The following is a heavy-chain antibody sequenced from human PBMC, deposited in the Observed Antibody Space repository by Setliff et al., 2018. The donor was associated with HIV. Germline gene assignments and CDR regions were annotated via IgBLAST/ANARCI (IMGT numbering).Heavy chain of an antibody. J-gene: IGHJ4*02. D-gene: IGHD2-21*02. CDR1: GYTFSTYG. Sequence: ASVKVSCKASGYTFSTYGMHWVRQAPGQRLEWMGWINAANGKTKYSQKFQGRVTITRDTSASTAYMELSSLRPEDTAVYYCASPTAIPHWGQGTLVTVSS. V-gene: IGHV1-3*01. CDR3: ASPTAIPH. CDR2: INAANGKT.